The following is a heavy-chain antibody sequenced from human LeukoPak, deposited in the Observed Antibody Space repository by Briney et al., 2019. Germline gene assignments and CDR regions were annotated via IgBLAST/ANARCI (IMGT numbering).Heavy chain of an antibody. D-gene: IGHD3-22*01. Sequence: SETLSLTCTVSGGSISSYYWSWIRQPAGKGLEWIGRIYTSGSTNYNPSLKSRVTMSVDTSKNQFSLKLSSVTAADTAVYSCARDRRYYYDSSGYFYYYYYYYYMDVSGKGTTVTVSS. J-gene: IGHJ6*03. CDR3: ARDRRYYYDSSGYFYYYYYYYYMDV. CDR2: IYTSGST. CDR1: GGSISSYY. V-gene: IGHV4-4*07.